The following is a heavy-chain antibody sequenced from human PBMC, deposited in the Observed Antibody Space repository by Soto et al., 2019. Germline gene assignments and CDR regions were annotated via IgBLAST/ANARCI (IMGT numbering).Heavy chain of an antibody. CDR2: RSGSGADP. J-gene: IGHJ3*02. D-gene: IGHD6-19*01. Sequence: EVQLLESGGGLVQPGGSLRLSCAASGFTFSSYAMSWVRQAPGKGLEWVSLRSGSGADPYYADSVKGRFTISRDNSKNTLCLQMNSLRAEETAVYYCAKAHSSCWSIPDAFGIWGQGTMVAVSS. CDR1: GFTFSSYA. V-gene: IGHV3-23*01. CDR3: AKAHSSCWSIPDAFGI.